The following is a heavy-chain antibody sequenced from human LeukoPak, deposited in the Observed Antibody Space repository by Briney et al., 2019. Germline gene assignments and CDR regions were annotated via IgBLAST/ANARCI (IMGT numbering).Heavy chain of an antibody. CDR1: GFTFSSYN. D-gene: IGHD3-10*01. V-gene: IGHV3-23*01. J-gene: IGHJ2*01. CDR2: ISGSGGIT. CDR3: AKLPGLLWFVRGGYFDL. Sequence: GGSLRLSCAASGFTFSSYNMNWVRQAPGKGLEWVSAISGSGGITYYADSVKGRFTISRDNSKNTLYLQMNSLRAEDTAVYYCAKLPGLLWFVRGGYFDLWGRGTLVTVSS.